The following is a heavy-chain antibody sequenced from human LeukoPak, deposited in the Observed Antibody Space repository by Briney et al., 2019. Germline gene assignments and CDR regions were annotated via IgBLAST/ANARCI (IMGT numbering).Heavy chain of an antibody. CDR2: ISAYNGNT. D-gene: IGHD3-10*01. V-gene: IGHV1-18*01. CDR1: GYTFTSYG. CDR3: ARDVVRGVDNWFDP. Sequence: WDSVKVSCKASGYTFTSYGISWVRQAPGQGLEWMGWISAYNGNTNYAQKLQGRVTMTTDTSTSTAYMELRSLRPDDTAVYYCARDVVRGVDNWFDPWGQGTLVTVSS. J-gene: IGHJ5*02.